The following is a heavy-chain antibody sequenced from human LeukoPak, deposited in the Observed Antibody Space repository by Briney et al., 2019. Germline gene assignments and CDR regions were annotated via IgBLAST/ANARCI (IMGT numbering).Heavy chain of an antibody. CDR2: INPNSGGT. D-gene: IGHD6-13*01. CDR3: ARVTYSSSWYGY. V-gene: IGHV1-2*02. Sequence: ASVKVSCKASGYTFTGYYMHWVRQAPGQGLEWMGWINPNSGGTNYAQKFQGRVTMTRDTSISTAYMELSRLRSDDTAVYYCARVTYSSSWYGYWGQGTLVTVSS. CDR1: GYTFTGYY. J-gene: IGHJ4*02.